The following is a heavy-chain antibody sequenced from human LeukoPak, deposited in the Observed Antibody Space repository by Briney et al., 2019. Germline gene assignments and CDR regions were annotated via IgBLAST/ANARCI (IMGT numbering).Heavy chain of an antibody. V-gene: IGHV3-66*02. CDR2: IYSGGST. J-gene: IGHJ4*02. Sequence: GGSLRLSCTASGFTVSNNYMSWVRQAPGKGLELGSVIYSGGSTYHADSVKGRFIISRDNSKNTLNLQMNSLRVEDSAVYYCARDRYSYGYALDCWGQGTLVTVSS. CDR3: ARDRYSYGYALDC. D-gene: IGHD5-18*01. CDR1: GFTVSNNY.